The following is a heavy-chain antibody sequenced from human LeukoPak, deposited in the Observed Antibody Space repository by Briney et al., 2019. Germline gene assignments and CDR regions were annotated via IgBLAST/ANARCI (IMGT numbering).Heavy chain of an antibody. CDR3: AKDPEGGYSYGYSFDY. Sequence: PGGSLRLSCAASGFTFDDYGMSWVRQDPGKGLEWVSGINWNGGSTYYEDSVKGRFTISRDNSKNTLYLQMNSLRAEDTAVYYCAKDPEGGYSYGYSFDYWGQGTLVTVSS. V-gene: IGHV3-20*04. CDR2: INWNGGST. CDR1: GFTFDDYG. D-gene: IGHD5-18*01. J-gene: IGHJ4*02.